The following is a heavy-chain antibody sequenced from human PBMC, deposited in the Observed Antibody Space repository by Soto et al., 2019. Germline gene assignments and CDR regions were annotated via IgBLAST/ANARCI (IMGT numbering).Heavy chain of an antibody. V-gene: IGHV3-15*01. CDR2: IKSKTDGGTT. D-gene: IGHD3-22*01. CDR1: GFTFNHAW. Sequence: EVQLVESGGGLVKPGGSLRLSCAASGFTFNHAWMSWVRQAPGKGLEWVGLIKSKTDGGTTDYAAPVKGRFNFSRDDSKNTLYRQMNSLKTEDTAVYYCTTDDYYDSSGYIPLWAYWGQGTLVTVSS. J-gene: IGHJ4*02. CDR3: TTDDYYDSSGYIPLWAY.